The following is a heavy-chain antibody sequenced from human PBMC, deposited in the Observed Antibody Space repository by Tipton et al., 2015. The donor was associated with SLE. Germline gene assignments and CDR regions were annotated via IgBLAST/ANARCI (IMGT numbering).Heavy chain of an antibody. CDR2: IHYSGRT. CDR3: ASLRFYGDYDLGR. D-gene: IGHD4-17*01. Sequence: TLSLTCTVSGGSISSSSYLWGWIRQPPGKGLEWIGSIHYSGRTYYNPSLKSPVTISLDTSMKQFSLNLMSVTSADTAVYYCASLRFYGDYDLGRWGQGALVTVSS. V-gene: IGHV4-39*01. J-gene: IGHJ4*02. CDR1: GGSISSSSYL.